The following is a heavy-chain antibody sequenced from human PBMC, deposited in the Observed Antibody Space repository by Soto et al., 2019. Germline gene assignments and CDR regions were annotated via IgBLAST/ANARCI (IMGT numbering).Heavy chain of an antibody. CDR1: GFTVSSNY. Sequence: EVQLVESGGGLIQPGGSLRLSCAASGFTVSSNYMSWVRQAPGKGLEWVSVIYSGGSTYYADSVKGRFTISRDNSKNTLYLQMNSLRAEDTAVYYCARVPVDSLTFYGIDVWGQGTTVTVSS. CDR2: IYSGGST. CDR3: ARVPVDSLTFYGIDV. J-gene: IGHJ6*02. D-gene: IGHD2-21*01. V-gene: IGHV3-53*01.